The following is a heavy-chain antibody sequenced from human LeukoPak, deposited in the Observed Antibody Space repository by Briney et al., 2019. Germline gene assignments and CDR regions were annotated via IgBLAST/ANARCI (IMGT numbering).Heavy chain of an antibody. D-gene: IGHD3-10*01. Sequence: GGSLRLSCAASGFTFSSYSMSWVRQAPGKGLEWVANIKQDGSEKYYVDSLKGRFTISRDNGKNSLYLQMNSLRAEDTAVYYCARRGWLGELCPANFWGQGTLVTVSS. CDR2: IKQDGSEK. V-gene: IGHV3-7*01. J-gene: IGHJ4*02. CDR1: GFTFSSYS. CDR3: ARRGWLGELCPANF.